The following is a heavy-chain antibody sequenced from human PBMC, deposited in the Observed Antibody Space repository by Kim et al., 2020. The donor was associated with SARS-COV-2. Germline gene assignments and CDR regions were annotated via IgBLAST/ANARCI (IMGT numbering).Heavy chain of an antibody. CDR1: GGSISSSSYY. V-gene: IGHV4-39*01. CDR2: IYYSGST. J-gene: IGHJ4*02. CDR3: ASRSYDFWSGYPNAPQEYYFDY. D-gene: IGHD3-3*01. Sequence: SETLSLTCTVSGGSISSSSYYWGWIRQPPGKGLEWIGSIYYSGSTYYNPSLKSRVTISVDTSKNQFSLKLSSVTAADTAAYYCASRSYDFWSGYPNAPQEYYFDYWGQGTLVTVSS.